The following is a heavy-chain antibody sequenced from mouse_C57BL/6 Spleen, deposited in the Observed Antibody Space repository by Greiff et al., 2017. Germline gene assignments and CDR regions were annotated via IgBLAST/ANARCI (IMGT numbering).Heavy chain of an antibody. CDR3: ARSGSDWYFAV. V-gene: IGHV1-69*01. CDR2: IDPSDSYT. Sequence: QVQLKQSGAELVRPGASVKLSCTASGFNIKDDYMHWVKQRPGQGLAWIGEIDPSDSYTNYNQKFKGKSTLTVDKSSSTAYMQLSSLTSEDSAVYYCARSGSDWYFAVWGTGTTVTVSS. D-gene: IGHD1-1*01. J-gene: IGHJ1*03. CDR1: GFNIKDDY.